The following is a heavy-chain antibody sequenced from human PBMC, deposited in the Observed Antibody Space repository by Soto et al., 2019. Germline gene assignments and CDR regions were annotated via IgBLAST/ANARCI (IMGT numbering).Heavy chain of an antibody. CDR2: LTRSGST. D-gene: IGHD3-3*01. CDR3: ARGRVLVPYYDFWSGYYEYNWFDP. J-gene: IGHJ5*02. CDR1: GGSFSGYY. Sequence: SESLSLTCAVYGGSFSGYYWSWIRQTPGEGLERIGALTRSGSTNNNPSLKSRVTISVDTSKNQFSLKLSSVTAADTAVYYCARGRVLVPYYDFWSGYYEYNWFDPWGQGTLVTVSS. V-gene: IGHV4-34*01.